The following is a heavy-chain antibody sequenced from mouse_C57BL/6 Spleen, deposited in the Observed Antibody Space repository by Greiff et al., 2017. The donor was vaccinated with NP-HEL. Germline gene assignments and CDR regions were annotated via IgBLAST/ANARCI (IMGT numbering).Heavy chain of an antibody. D-gene: IGHD1-1*01. J-gene: IGHJ4*01. CDR2: IHPNSGST. V-gene: IGHV1-64*01. Sequence: QVQLQQPGAELVKPGASVKLSCKASGYTFTSYWMHWVKQRPGQGLEWIGMIHPNSGSTNYNEKFKSKATLTVDKSSSTAYMQLSRLTSESSTVYYCARTHTTVPPMDYWGQGTSVTVSS. CDR3: ARTHTTVPPMDY. CDR1: GYTFTSYW.